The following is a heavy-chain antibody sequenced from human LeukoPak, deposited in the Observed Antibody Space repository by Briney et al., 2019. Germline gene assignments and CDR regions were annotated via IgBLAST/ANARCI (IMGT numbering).Heavy chain of an antibody. Sequence: PSETLSLTCTVSGGSISSYYWSWIRQPPGKGLEWIGYIYYSGSTNYNPSLKSRVTISVDTSKNQFSLKLSSVTAADTAVYYCARALRAEGAFDIWGQGTMVTVSS. V-gene: IGHV4-59*08. CDR3: ARALRAEGAFDI. D-gene: IGHD4-17*01. CDR1: GGSISSYY. CDR2: IYYSGST. J-gene: IGHJ3*02.